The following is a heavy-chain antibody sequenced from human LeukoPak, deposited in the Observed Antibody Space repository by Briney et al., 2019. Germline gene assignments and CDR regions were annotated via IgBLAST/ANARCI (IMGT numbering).Heavy chain of an antibody. D-gene: IGHD3-10*01. J-gene: IGHJ6*03. Sequence: ASVKVSCKASGYTFTCYYMHWVRQAPGQGLEWMGWINPNSGGTNYAQKFQGRVTMTRDTSITTAYMELSRLRSDDTAVYYCARALFIMVRGVRYYYMDVWGKGTTVTISS. CDR3: ARALFIMVRGVRYYYMDV. V-gene: IGHV1-2*02. CDR1: GYTFTCYY. CDR2: INPNSGGT.